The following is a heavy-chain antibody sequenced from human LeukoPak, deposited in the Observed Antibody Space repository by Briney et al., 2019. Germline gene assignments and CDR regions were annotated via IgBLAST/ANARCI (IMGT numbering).Heavy chain of an antibody. D-gene: IGHD3-10*01. CDR1: GYSFTSYW. J-gene: IGHJ4*02. CDR2: IYPTDSDT. CDR3: ARQGNMLRGAVDY. V-gene: IGHV5-51*01. Sequence: GESLKISCKGSGYSFTSYWIGWVRQMPGEGLEWMGVIYPTDSDTRYSPSFQGQVTISADKSITTAYLQWSSLQASDSAMYYCARQGNMLRGAVDYWGQGTLVTVSS.